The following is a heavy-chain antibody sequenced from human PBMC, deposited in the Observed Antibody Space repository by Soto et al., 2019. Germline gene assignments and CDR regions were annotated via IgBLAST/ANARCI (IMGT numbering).Heavy chain of an antibody. V-gene: IGHV4-30-2*01. CDR2: IYHSGST. Sequence: SETLSLTCAVSGGSISSGGYSWSWIRQPPGKGLEWIGYIYHSGSTYYNPSLKSRVTISVDRSKNQFSLKLSSVTAADTAVYYCASLSPYYDFWSGYWSWGQGTLVTVSS. D-gene: IGHD3-3*01. J-gene: IGHJ5*02. CDR3: ASLSPYYDFWSGYWS. CDR1: GGSISSGGYS.